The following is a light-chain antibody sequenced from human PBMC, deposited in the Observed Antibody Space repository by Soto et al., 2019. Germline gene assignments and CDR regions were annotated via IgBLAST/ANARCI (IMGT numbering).Light chain of an antibody. Sequence: DIQMTQSPSSLSASIGDRVTITCRASQTVTTYLNWYQQKPGQAPRLLIYAASRLQTGVPSRFSGSGSGTHFTLTISSLQPEDFATYYCQQSFSTTFGLGTKLEIK. V-gene: IGKV1-39*01. CDR1: QTVTTY. CDR2: AAS. CDR3: QQSFSTT. J-gene: IGKJ2*01.